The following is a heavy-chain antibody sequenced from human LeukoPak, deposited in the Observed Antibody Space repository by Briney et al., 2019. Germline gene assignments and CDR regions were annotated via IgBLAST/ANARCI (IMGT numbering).Heavy chain of an antibody. CDR1: GFTFSSYS. V-gene: IGHV3-21*01. Sequence: GGSLRLSCAASGFTFSSYSMNWVRHAPGMGLEWVSSISSSSSYMYYADSVKGRFTISRDNAKNSLYLQMNSLRAEDTAVYYCARARYYDFWSGSNQQGGMDVWGQGTTVTVSS. D-gene: IGHD3-3*01. CDR3: ARARYYDFWSGSNQQGGMDV. J-gene: IGHJ6*02. CDR2: ISSSSSYM.